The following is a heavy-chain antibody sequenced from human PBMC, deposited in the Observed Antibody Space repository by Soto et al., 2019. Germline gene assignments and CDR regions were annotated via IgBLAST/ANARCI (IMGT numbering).Heavy chain of an antibody. CDR2: ISNDGRNK. D-gene: IGHD3-10*01. CDR1: GFNFSDYA. V-gene: IGHV3-30-3*01. J-gene: IGHJ4*02. CDR3: ARAALTDYYGLASYWRPFDS. Sequence: QVHLVESGGGVVQPGRSLRLSCAASGFNFSDYALHWVRQAPGKGLQWMAVISNDGRNKYYADSVKGRFTISRDNSRNTVSLQMSSLRSDETAVFYCARAALTDYYGLASYWRPFDSWGQGTLVTVSS.